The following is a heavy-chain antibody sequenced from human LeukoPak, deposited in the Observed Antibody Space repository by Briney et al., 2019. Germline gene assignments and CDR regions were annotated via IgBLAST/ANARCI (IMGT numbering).Heavy chain of an antibody. CDR2: ISSTSDHK. D-gene: IGHD6-6*01. V-gene: IGHV3-21*01. CDR3: STYSSSQGH. CDR1: GFTFNLYT. Sequence: TGGSLRLSCAASGFTFNLYTITWVRQAPGKGLEWVSSISSTSDHKYYADSVKGRFTISRDNSKNTLYLQMNSLRAEDTAVYYCSTYSSSQGHWGQGTLVTVSS. J-gene: IGHJ4*02.